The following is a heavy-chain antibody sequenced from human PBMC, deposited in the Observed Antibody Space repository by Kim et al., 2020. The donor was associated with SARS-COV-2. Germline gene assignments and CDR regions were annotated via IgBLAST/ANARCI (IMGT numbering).Heavy chain of an antibody. CDR3: AKDFSSYYDSSGYLGVDAFDI. V-gene: IGHV3-23*01. CDR1: GFTFSSYA. CDR2: ISGSGGST. D-gene: IGHD3-22*01. J-gene: IGHJ3*02. Sequence: GGSLRLSCAASGFTFSSYAMSWVRQAPGKGLEWVSAISGSGGSTYYADSVKGRFTISRDNSKNTLYLQMNSLRAEDTAVYYCAKDFSSYYDSSGYLGVDAFDIWGQGTMVTVSS.